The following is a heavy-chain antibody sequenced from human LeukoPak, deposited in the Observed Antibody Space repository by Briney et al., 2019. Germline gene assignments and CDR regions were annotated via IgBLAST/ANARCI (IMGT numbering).Heavy chain of an antibody. Sequence: GGSLRLSCAVSGFTFSSYWRSWVRQAPGKGLEWVANIKQDGSEKYYVDSVKGRFTISRDNAKNSLYLQMNSLGAEDTAVYYCARGWPSDYWGQGTLVTVSS. CDR3: ARGWPSDY. CDR1: GFTFSSYW. J-gene: IGHJ4*02. CDR2: IKQDGSEK. D-gene: IGHD5-24*01. V-gene: IGHV3-7*01.